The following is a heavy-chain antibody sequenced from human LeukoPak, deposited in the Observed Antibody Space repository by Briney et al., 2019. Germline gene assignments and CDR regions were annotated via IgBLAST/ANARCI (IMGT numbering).Heavy chain of an antibody. J-gene: IGHJ4*02. CDR2: ISSSGSTI. V-gene: IGHV3-11*01. CDR3: ARTSTSWYFVDY. Sequence: GGSLRLSYAASGFTFSDYYMSWIRQAPGKGLEWVSYISSSGSTIYYADSVKGRFTISRDNAKNSLYLQMNSLRAEDTAVYYCARTSTSWYFVDYWGQRTLVTISS. CDR1: GFTFSDYY. D-gene: IGHD6-13*01.